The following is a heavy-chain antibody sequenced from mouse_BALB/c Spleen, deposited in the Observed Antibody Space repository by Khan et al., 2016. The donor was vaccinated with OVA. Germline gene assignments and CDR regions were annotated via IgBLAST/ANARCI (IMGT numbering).Heavy chain of an antibody. CDR2: INPDSRTI. V-gene: IGHV4-1*02. Sequence: EVKLLESGGGLVQPGGSLKLSCAASGFDFSRYWMSWVRQAPGKGLEWIGEINPDSRTINYTPSLKDKFIISRDNAKNTLYLQMRKVRSDDTALYYCARLGYYGYKDYWGQGTSFTFSS. J-gene: IGHJ4*01. CDR3: ARLGYYGYKDY. CDR1: GFDFSRYW. D-gene: IGHD1-2*01.